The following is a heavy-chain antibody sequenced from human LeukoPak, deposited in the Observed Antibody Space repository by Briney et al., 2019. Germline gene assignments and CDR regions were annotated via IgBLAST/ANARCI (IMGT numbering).Heavy chain of an antibody. CDR3: AKGDSSGYYYFLYYFDY. Sequence: GASLRLSCAASGFTFSSYAMSWVRQAPGKGLEWVSAISGSGGSTYYADSVKGRFTISRDNSKNTLYLQMNSLRAEDTAVYYCAKGDSSGYYYFLYYFDYWGRGTLVTVSS. CDR1: GFTFSSYA. D-gene: IGHD3-22*01. CDR2: ISGSGGST. V-gene: IGHV3-23*01. J-gene: IGHJ4*02.